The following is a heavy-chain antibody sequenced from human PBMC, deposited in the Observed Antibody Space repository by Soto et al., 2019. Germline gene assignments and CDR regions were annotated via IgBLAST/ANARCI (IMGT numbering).Heavy chain of an antibody. CDR3: ASDYYGSGSYYYYYGMDV. J-gene: IGHJ6*02. CDR2: INPNSGGT. D-gene: IGHD3-10*01. Sequence: ASVKVSCKASGYTFTGYYMHWVRQAPGQGLEWMGWINPNSGGTNYAQKFQGRVTMTRDTSISTAYMELSRLRSDDTAVYYCASDYYGSGSYYYYYGMDVWGQGTTVTVSS. V-gene: IGHV1-2*02. CDR1: GYTFTGYY.